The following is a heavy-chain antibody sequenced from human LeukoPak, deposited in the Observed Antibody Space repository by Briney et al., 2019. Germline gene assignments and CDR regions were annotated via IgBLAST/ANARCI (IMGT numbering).Heavy chain of an antibody. J-gene: IGHJ5*02. CDR1: DGSFSNYY. V-gene: IGHV4-34*01. Sequence: SETLSLTCALSDGSFSNYYWSWFRQSPGEGLDWIAEIYPGETAKYNPSLWSRVTISADTSKSQFSLRLTSVTAADTAVYYCAGYHQWFLNDRWGQGTLVTVSS. D-gene: IGHD2-8*01. CDR3: AGYHQWFLNDR. CDR2: IYPGETA.